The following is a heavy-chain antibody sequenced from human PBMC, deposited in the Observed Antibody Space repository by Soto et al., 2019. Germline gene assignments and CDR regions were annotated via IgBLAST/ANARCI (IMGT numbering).Heavy chain of an antibody. CDR3: ARQIYDSSGYYYAY. J-gene: IGHJ4*02. D-gene: IGHD3-22*01. CDR1: GVSISSSSYY. V-gene: IGHV4-39*01. CDR2: IYSLGNT. Sequence: QLQLQESGPGLVKPSETLSLTCTVSGVSISSSSYYWGWIRQPPGQGLEWLGTIYSLGNTYYNPSLKSRVTISVDKSKSQLFLKLSSVTAPDKAVYYCARQIYDSSGYYYAYWGQGTLVTVSS.